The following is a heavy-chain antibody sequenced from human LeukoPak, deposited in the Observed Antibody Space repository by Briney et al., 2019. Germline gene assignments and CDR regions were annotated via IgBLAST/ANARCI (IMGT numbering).Heavy chain of an antibody. CDR1: GYTFTGYY. Sequence: ASVKVSCKASGYTFTGYYMHWVRQAPGQGLEWMGWINPNSGGTNYAQNFQGRVTMTRDTSITTVYMELSRLRSDDTAVYYCARRSSTHAFDIWGQGTMVTVSS. J-gene: IGHJ3*02. CDR3: ARRSSTHAFDI. CDR2: INPNSGGT. D-gene: IGHD6-13*01. V-gene: IGHV1-2*02.